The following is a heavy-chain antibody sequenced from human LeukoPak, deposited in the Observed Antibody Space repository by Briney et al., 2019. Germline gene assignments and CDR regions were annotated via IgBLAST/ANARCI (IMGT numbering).Heavy chain of an antibody. CDR1: GGAISSYY. CDR2: IYYSGST. V-gene: IGHV4-59*12. J-gene: IGHJ4*02. D-gene: IGHD6-19*01. CDR3: ATPYSSAWLGGGY. Sequence: PSETLSLTCTVSGGAISSYYWSWIRQPPGKGLEWIGYIYYSGSTNYNSSLKSRVTISVDTSKNQFSLKLTSVNAADTAVYYCATPYSSAWLGGGYWGQGILVTVSS.